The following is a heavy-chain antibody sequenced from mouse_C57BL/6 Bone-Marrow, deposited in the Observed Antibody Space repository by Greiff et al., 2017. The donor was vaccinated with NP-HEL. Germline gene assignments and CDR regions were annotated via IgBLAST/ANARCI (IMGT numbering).Heavy chain of an antibody. CDR3: ARSFTTVVATKFAY. J-gene: IGHJ3*01. Sequence: QVQLQQPGAELVKPGASVKMSCKASGYTFTSYRITWVKQRPGQGLEWIGDIYPGSGSTNYNEKFKSKATLTVDTSSSTAYMQLSSLTSEDSAVYYCARSFTTVVATKFAYWGQGTLVTVSA. V-gene: IGHV1-55*01. CDR2: IYPGSGST. D-gene: IGHD1-1*01. CDR1: GYTFTSYR.